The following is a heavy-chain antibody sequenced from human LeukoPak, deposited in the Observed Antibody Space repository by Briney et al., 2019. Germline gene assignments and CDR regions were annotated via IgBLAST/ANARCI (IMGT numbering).Heavy chain of an antibody. CDR1: GGSFSGYY. CDR3: ARGLYYDSWSGYYGPKNWFDP. Sequence: SETLSLTCAVYGGSFSGYYWSWIRQPPGKGLEWIGEINHSGSTNYNPSLKSRVTISVDTSKNQFSLKLSSVTAADTAVYYCARGLYYDSWSGYYGPKNWFDPWGQGTLVTVSS. J-gene: IGHJ5*02. D-gene: IGHD3-3*01. V-gene: IGHV4-34*01. CDR2: INHSGST.